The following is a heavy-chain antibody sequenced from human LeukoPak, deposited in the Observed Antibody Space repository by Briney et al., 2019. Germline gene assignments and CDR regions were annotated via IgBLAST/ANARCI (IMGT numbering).Heavy chain of an antibody. Sequence: PGGSLRLSCAASGFTFSSYAISWVRQVPGKRLEWVSAISSGAGTTGYADSVKGRFTISRVNSKSTIYLQMNSLRAEDTAIYYCAKDLEQSYSGWSTSYDAWGQGTLVTVSS. CDR1: GFTFSSYA. CDR2: ISSGAGTT. V-gene: IGHV3-23*01. D-gene: IGHD6-19*01. J-gene: IGHJ5*02. CDR3: AKDLEQSYSGWSTSYDA.